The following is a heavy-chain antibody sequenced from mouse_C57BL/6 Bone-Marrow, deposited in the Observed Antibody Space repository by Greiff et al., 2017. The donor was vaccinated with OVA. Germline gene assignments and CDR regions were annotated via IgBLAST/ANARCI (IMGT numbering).Heavy chain of an antibody. V-gene: IGHV5-4*01. D-gene: IGHD1-1*01. CDR3: AREGYYYGSSWND. CDR2: ISDGGSYT. J-gene: IGHJ2*01. Sequence: EVQRVESGGGLVKPGGSLKLSCAASGFTFSSYAMSWVRQTPDKRLEWVATISDGGSYTYSPDNVKGRFTIASDNAKNHLYLQMSQLKSEDTAMYYCAREGYYYGSSWNDWGQGTTLTVSS. CDR1: GFTFSSYA.